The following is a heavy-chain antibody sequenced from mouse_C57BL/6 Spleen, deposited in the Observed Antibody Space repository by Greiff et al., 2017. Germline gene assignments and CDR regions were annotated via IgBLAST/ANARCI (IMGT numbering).Heavy chain of an antibody. CDR3: ARNYGSSYRYAMDY. CDR2: IWGVGST. V-gene: IGHV2-6*01. D-gene: IGHD1-1*01. Sequence: VQRVESGPGLVAPSQSLSITCTVSGFSLTSYGVDWVRQSPGKGLEWLGVIWGVGSTNYNSALKSRLSISKDNSKSQVFLKMNSLQTDDTAMYYCARNYGSSYRYAMDYWGQGTSVTVSS. CDR1: GFSLTSYG. J-gene: IGHJ4*01.